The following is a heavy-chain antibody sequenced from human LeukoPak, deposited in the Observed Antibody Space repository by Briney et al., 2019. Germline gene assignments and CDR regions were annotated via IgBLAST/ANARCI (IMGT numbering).Heavy chain of an antibody. D-gene: IGHD2-2*01. V-gene: IGHV1-69*05. CDR2: IIPIFGTA. J-gene: IGHJ3*02. CDR3: ARASLVVVPVVGAFDI. Sequence: GASVKVSCTASGGTFSSYAISWVRQAPGQGLEWMGRIIPIFGTANYAQKFQGRVTITTDESTSTAYMELSSLRSEDTAVYYCARASLVVVPVVGAFDIGGQGTRVTVST. CDR1: GGTFSSYA.